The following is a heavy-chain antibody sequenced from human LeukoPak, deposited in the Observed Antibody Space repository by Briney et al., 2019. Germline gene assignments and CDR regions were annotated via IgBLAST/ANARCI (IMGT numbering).Heavy chain of an antibody. CDR1: GCSISSYY. CDR2: IYYSGST. D-gene: IGHD4-17*01. Sequence: SETLSLTCTVSGCSISSYYWSWIRQPPGKGLEWIGYIYYSGSTNYNPSLKSRVTISVDTYKNQFSLKLSSVTAADTAVYYCARVATTVTLFDYWGQGTLVTVSS. V-gene: IGHV4-59*01. CDR3: ARVATTVTLFDY. J-gene: IGHJ4*02.